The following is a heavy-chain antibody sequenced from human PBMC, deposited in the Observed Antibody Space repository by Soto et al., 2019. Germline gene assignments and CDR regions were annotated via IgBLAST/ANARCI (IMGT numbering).Heavy chain of an antibody. D-gene: IGHD6-19*01. CDR1: GFTLSSYA. CDR3: AKYSSGWDFDY. V-gene: IGHV3-23*01. Sequence: EVQLLESGGGLVQPGGSLRLSCAASGFTLSSYAMSWVRQAPVKGLEWVSGISGSGGSTYYADSVKGRLTISRDNSKNTRYLQMTSLRAEDTAVYYCAKYSSGWDFDYWGQGTLVTVSS. J-gene: IGHJ4*02. CDR2: ISGSGGST.